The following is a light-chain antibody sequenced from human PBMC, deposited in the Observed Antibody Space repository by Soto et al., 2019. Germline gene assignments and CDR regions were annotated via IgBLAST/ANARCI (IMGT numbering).Light chain of an antibody. Sequence: QSVLTQPRSVSGSPGQSVTISCTGTSSDVGGYNYVSWYQQHPGKAPKLIIYDVSKWPSGVPDRFSGSKSGYTASLTISGLQAEDEADYYCCSYAGSSTWVFGGGTKVTGL. V-gene: IGLV2-11*01. J-gene: IGLJ3*02. CDR1: SSDVGGYNY. CDR2: DVS. CDR3: CSYAGSSTWV.